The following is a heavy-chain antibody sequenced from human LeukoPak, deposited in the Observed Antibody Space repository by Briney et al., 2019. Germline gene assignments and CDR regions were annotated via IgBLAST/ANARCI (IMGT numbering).Heavy chain of an antibody. Sequence: ASVKVSCKASGYTFIGYYLHWVRQAPGQGLEWMGWINPNSGGTDYAQKFQGRVTMTRDTSISTAYMELNSLRSDDTAVYYCARAVSIAAHLGSWFDPWGQGTLVTVSS. CDR3: ARAVSIAAHLGSWFDP. CDR1: GYTFIGYY. D-gene: IGHD6-6*01. J-gene: IGHJ5*02. CDR2: INPNSGGT. V-gene: IGHV1-2*02.